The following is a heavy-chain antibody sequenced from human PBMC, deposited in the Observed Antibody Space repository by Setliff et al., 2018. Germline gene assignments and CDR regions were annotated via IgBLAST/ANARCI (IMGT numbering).Heavy chain of an antibody. D-gene: IGHD3-22*01. Sequence: ASVKVSCKASGYTFSNYGVTWVRQAPGQGLEWMGWINPISGGANYAQKFQGRVTLTRDTSTSTLYMELSSLISEDTAVYYCARDWDDSSGYHEYFQHWGQGTLVTV. V-gene: IGHV1-2*02. CDR1: GYTFSNYG. J-gene: IGHJ1*01. CDR3: ARDWDDSSGYHEYFQH. CDR2: INPISGGA.